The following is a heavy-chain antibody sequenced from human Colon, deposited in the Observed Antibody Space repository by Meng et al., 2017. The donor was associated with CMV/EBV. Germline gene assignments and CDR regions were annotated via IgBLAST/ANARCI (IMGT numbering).Heavy chain of an antibody. J-gene: IGHJ5*02. D-gene: IGHD6-19*01. Sequence: GGSLRLSCAASGFTFDDYAMHWVRQAPGKGLEWVSGISWNSGSIGYADSVKGRFTISRDNAKNSLYLQMNSLRAEETALYYCAKGTVAGIRGWFDPWGQGTLVTVSS. CDR1: GFTFDDYA. CDR3: AKGTVAGIRGWFDP. CDR2: ISWNSGSI. V-gene: IGHV3-9*01.